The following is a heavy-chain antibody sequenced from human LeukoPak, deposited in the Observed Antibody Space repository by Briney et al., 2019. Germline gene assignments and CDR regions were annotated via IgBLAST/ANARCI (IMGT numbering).Heavy chain of an antibody. CDR3: ARGVEGSSSSFDY. J-gene: IGHJ4*02. D-gene: IGHD6-6*01. CDR2: IYHSGST. Sequence: SETLSLTCTVSGYSISSGYYWGWIRQPPGKGLEWIGSIYHSGSTYYNPSLKSRVTISVDKSKNQFSLKLSSVTAADTAVYYCARGVEGSSSSFDYWGQGTLVTVSS. CDR1: GYSISSGYY. V-gene: IGHV4-38-2*02.